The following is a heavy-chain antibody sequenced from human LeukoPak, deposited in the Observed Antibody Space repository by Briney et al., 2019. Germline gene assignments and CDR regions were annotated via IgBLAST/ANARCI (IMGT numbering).Heavy chain of an antibody. D-gene: IGHD3-22*01. Sequence: GASVKVSCKASGYTFTNYGISWVRQAPGQGLEWMGWISGYNGNTNYAQKLQGRVTMTTDTSTSTAYMELRSLRSDDTAVYYCAIPLYYYDTNGLDYYYMDVWGKGSTVTVSS. V-gene: IGHV1-18*01. CDR3: AIPLYYYDTNGLDYYYMDV. CDR2: ISGYNGNT. CDR1: GYTFTNYG. J-gene: IGHJ6*03.